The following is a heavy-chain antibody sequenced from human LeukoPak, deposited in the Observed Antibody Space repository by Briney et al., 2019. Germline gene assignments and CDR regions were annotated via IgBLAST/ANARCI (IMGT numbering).Heavy chain of an antibody. CDR3: VKDGSGSYRPFDY. J-gene: IGHJ4*02. D-gene: IGHD1-26*01. CDR2: ISSNGGST. Sequence: PGGSLRLSCSASGFTFSSYAMHWVRQAPGKGLEYVSAISSNGGSTYYADSVKGRFTISRDNSKNTLYLQMSSLRAEDTAVYYCVKDGSGSYRPFDYWGQGTLVTVSS. CDR1: GFTFSSYA. V-gene: IGHV3-64D*09.